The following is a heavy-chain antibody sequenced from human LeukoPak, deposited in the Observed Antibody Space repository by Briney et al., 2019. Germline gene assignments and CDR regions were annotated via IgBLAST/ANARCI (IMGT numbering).Heavy chain of an antibody. D-gene: IGHD2-15*01. Sequence: GESLKISCKGSGYSFTSYWIGWVRQMPGKGLEWMGIIYPGDSDTRYSPSFQGQVTISADKSISTAYLQWSSLKASDTAMYYCARGQGYCSGGSCYSSAFDIWGQGTMVTVSS. J-gene: IGHJ3*02. CDR1: GYSFTSYW. CDR2: IYPGDSDT. V-gene: IGHV5-51*01. CDR3: ARGQGYCSGGSCYSSAFDI.